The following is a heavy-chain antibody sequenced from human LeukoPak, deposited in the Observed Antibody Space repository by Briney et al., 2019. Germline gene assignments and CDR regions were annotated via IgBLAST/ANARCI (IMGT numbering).Heavy chain of an antibody. CDR2: INPDGSTT. CDR1: GFTVSSNY. CDR3: ARDWTGPRDY. Sequence: GGSLRLSCAASGFTVSSNYMSWIRQAPGKGLVWVSRINPDGSTTNYADSVQGRFTISRDNAKNTLYLQMNSLRAEDTAVYYCARDWTGPRDYWGQGTLVTVSS. D-gene: IGHD3/OR15-3a*01. V-gene: IGHV3-74*01. J-gene: IGHJ4*02.